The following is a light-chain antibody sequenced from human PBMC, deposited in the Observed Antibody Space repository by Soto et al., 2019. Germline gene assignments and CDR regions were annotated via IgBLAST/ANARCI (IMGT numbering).Light chain of an antibody. CDR3: QQRSNWPLT. CDR1: QSVASN. CDR2: GAS. Sequence: VMTQSPATLSVSPGERATLSGRASQSVASNLAWYQQKPGQAPRLLIYGASTRATGIPARFSGSGSGTEFTLIINSLQSEDFAVYYCQQRSNWPLTFGGGTKVDIK. V-gene: IGKV3-15*01. J-gene: IGKJ4*01.